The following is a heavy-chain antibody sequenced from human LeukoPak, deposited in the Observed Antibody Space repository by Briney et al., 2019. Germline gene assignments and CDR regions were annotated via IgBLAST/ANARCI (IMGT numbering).Heavy chain of an antibody. Sequence: GGSLRLSCAASGFTFSNAWMSWVRQAPGKGLEWVGRIKSKTDGGTTDYAAPVKGRFTISRDDSKNTLYLQMNSLETEDTAVYYCTTDGPDYYDSSGYYYNTYWGQGTLVTVSS. CDR1: GFTFSNAW. V-gene: IGHV3-15*01. J-gene: IGHJ4*02. D-gene: IGHD3-22*01. CDR2: IKSKTDGGTT. CDR3: TTDGPDYYDSSGYYYNTY.